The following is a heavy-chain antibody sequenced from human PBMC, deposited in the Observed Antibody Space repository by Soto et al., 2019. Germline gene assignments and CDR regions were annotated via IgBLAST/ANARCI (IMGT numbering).Heavy chain of an antibody. D-gene: IGHD3-22*01. CDR2: VYYSGTT. Sequence: SLSLACAVSGDSINDNDYYWSWIRQTPGKGLEWIGYVYYSGTTDYLPSLKSRLSMSIDKSRNQFTLRLNSVTAADTDTYYSARMSYFYDKWYFDLWGRGTLVTVYS. J-gene: IGHJ2*01. CDR3: ARMSYFYDKWYFDL. V-gene: IGHV4-30-4*01. CDR1: GDSINDNDYY.